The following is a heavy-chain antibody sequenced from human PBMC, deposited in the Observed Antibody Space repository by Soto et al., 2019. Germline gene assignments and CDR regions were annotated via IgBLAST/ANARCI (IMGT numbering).Heavy chain of an antibody. V-gene: IGHV1-69*01. CDR1: GGTFSTHA. J-gene: IGHJ6*02. D-gene: IGHD2-2*01. CDR3: AREATHFDETSYHYGMDV. Sequence: QVQLVQSGSEVKKPGSSVKFSCEASGGTFSTHAINWVRQAPGQGLEWMGGITPMFGRATYAQKFQGRVWITADESTSTVYMDLRSLSAEDTDLYYCAREATHFDETSYHYGMDVWGQGTAVTVSS. CDR2: ITPMFGRA.